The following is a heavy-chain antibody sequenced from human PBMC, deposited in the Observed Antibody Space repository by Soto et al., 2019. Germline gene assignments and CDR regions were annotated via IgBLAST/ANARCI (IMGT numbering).Heavy chain of an antibody. J-gene: IGHJ4*02. CDR3: AKRPPFVTATAFDH. Sequence: TGGSLRLSCAASGFTFSSYAMSWVRQAPGKGLEWVSAISAGGGTTYYADSVKGRFTISRDNSKNTLYLQMNSLRAEDTAVYYCAKRPPFVTATAFDHWGQGTLVTVSS. CDR1: GFTFSSYA. V-gene: IGHV3-23*01. D-gene: IGHD2-21*02. CDR2: ISAGGGTT.